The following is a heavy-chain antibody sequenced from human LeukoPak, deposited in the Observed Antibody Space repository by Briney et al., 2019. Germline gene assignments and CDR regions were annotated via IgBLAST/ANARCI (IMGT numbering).Heavy chain of an antibody. CDR1: GFTFSSYG. J-gene: IGHJ3*02. V-gene: IGHV3-30*02. Sequence: GGSLRLSCAASGFTFSSYGLHWVRQAPGKGLEWVAFIRYDVSNKYYADSVKGRFTISRDNSKNTLYLQMNSLRAEDTAVYYCANIAHLYDFWSGPDTYDAFDIWGQGTMVTVSS. CDR2: IRYDVSNK. D-gene: IGHD3-3*01. CDR3: ANIAHLYDFWSGPDTYDAFDI.